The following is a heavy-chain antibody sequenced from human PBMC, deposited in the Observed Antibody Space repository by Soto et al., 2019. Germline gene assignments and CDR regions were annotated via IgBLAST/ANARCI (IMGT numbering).Heavy chain of an antibody. V-gene: IGHV1-18*01. D-gene: IGHD5-12*01. Sequence: QVQLVQSGGEVKKPGASVTVSCKASGYTFINYHITWVRQAPGQGLEWMAWINTYNGMTDYAQRFQGRDTMTRDTSTSTAYMELRNLGSDATAVYFCAKSPRGEMATDWGQGTLVTVSS. CDR3: AKSPRGEMATD. CDR2: INTYNGMT. J-gene: IGHJ4*02. CDR1: GYTFINYH.